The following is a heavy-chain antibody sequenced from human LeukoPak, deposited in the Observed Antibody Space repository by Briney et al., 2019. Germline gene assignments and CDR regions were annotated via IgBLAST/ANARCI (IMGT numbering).Heavy chain of an antibody. CDR1: GGSISSSNW. J-gene: IGHJ4*02. CDR3: ARGWYQQTYYFDY. Sequence: SETLSLTCAVPGGSISSSNWWSWVRQPPGQGLEWIGEIYHSGSTNYNPSLKSRVTISVDKSKNQFSLKLSSVTAADTAVYYCARGWYQQTYYFDYWGQGTLVTVSS. D-gene: IGHD2-2*01. CDR2: IYHSGST. V-gene: IGHV4-4*02.